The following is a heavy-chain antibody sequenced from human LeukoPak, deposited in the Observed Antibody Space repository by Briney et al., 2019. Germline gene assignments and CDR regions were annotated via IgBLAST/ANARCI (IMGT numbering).Heavy chain of an antibody. J-gene: IGHJ4*02. CDR3: ARSERDATVTTDY. CDR1: GGTFSSYA. Sequence: SVKVSCKASGGTFSSYAIRWVRQAPGQGLEWMGGIIPIFGTANYAQKFQGRVTITADESTSTAYMELSSLRSEDTAVYYCARSERDATVTTDYWGQGTLVTVSS. D-gene: IGHD4-17*01. CDR2: IIPIFGTA. V-gene: IGHV1-69*01.